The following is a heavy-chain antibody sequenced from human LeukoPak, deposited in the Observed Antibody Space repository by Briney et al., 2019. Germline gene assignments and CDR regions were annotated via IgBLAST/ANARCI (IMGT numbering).Heavy chain of an antibody. D-gene: IGHD6-19*01. J-gene: IGHJ4*02. CDR1: GGSFSGYH. CDR3: ARVRWLVKTFDY. V-gene: IGHV4-34*01. Sequence: SESLSLTCVVYGGSFSGYHWSWIRQPPGKGLEWIGEIDHSGSTNYNPSLKGRVTISIDTSKKQFSLNLSSVTAADTAVYYCARVRWLVKTFDYWGQGTLVTVSS. CDR2: IDHSGST.